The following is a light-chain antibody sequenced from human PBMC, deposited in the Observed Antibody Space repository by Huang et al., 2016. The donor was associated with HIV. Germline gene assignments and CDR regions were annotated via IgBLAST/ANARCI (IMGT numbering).Light chain of an antibody. CDR2: GAS. CDR1: QSISNY. CDR3: QQNYGSPFT. Sequence: DIQMTQSPSSLSASVGDRVNITCRAGQSISNYLSWYHQRPGKAPKLLVYGASRLQIGVPSKFSGSGSGTDFTLTISSLQPEDFATYYCQQNYGSPFTFGGGTKVDIK. V-gene: IGKV1-39*01. J-gene: IGKJ4*01.